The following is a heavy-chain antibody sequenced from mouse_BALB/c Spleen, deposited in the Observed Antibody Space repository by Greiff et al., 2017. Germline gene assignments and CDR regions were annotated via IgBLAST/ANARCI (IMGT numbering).Heavy chain of an antibody. D-gene: IGHD2-2*01. CDR3: ARSGGYD. Sequence: QVQLQQSGAELVRPGTSVKVSCKASGYAFTNYLIEWVKQRPGQGLEWIGVINPGSGGTNYNEKFKVKATLTADKSSSTAYMQLSSLTSDDSAVYFCARSGGYDWGQGTTLTVSS. V-gene: IGHV1-54*01. CDR2: INPGSGGT. J-gene: IGHJ2*01. CDR1: GYAFTNYL.